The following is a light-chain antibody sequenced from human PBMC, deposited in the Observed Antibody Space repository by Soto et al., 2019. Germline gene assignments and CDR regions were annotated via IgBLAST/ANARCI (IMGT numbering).Light chain of an antibody. V-gene: IGKV1-33*01. Sequence: DIQMTQSPSSLSASVGDRVTITCQASRDISVYLNWYQQKPGKPPKLLVFDASNLHTGVQSRFSGSGSGTHFTFTVSSLPPEDIATYYCQQYDNLPPYTFGQGTKLEIQ. CDR2: DAS. CDR1: RDISVY. CDR3: QQYDNLPPYT. J-gene: IGKJ2*01.